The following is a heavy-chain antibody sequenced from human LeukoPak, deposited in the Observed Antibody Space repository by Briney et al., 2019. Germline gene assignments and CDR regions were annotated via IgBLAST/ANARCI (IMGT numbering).Heavy chain of an antibody. CDR1: GFTLNKDW. J-gene: IGHJ6*03. Sequence: GGSLRLSCVVSGFTLNKDWMAWVRQAPGKGLEWVANIKQDGSERNYVDSVKGRFTISRDTAKNTLYLQMNSLGAEDTAVYYCARERDSGYDSLYYYDYMDVWGKGTTVIVS. V-gene: IGHV3-7*01. CDR2: IKQDGSER. D-gene: IGHD5-12*01. CDR3: ARERDSGYDSLYYYDYMDV.